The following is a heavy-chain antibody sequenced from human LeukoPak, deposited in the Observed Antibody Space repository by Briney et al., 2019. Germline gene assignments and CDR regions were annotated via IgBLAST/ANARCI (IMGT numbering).Heavy chain of an antibody. CDR2: INSSGTTI. V-gene: IGHV3-48*03. CDR1: GFTFSSYE. J-gene: IGHJ3*02. CDR3: ARGGYCSSSIYYSLNSFDI. D-gene: IGHD2-2*01. Sequence: PGGSLRLSCVASGFTFSSYEMNWVRQAPGKGLEWVSYINSSGTTIYYADSVKGRFTISRDNAKNSLYLQMNSLRAEDTAVYYRARGGYCSSSIYYSLNSFDIWGQGRMSTVSS.